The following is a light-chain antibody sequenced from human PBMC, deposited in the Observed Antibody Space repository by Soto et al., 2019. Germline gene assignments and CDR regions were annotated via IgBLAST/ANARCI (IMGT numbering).Light chain of an antibody. V-gene: IGKV3-20*01. CDR3: QQYGSSRFT. Sequence: EIVLTQSPGTLSLSPGERATLSCRASQSISSSYLAWYQQKPGQAPRLLVYGASSRATGIPDRFSGSGCGTDFTLTISRLVPEDFAVYYCQQYGSSRFTFGHGTKVDIK. CDR1: QSISSSY. CDR2: GAS. J-gene: IGKJ3*01.